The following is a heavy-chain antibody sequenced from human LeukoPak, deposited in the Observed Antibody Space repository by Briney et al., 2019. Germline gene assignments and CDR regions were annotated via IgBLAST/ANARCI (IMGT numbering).Heavy chain of an antibody. J-gene: IGHJ4*02. CDR3: ARDEVVAGADY. Sequence: ASAKVSCKASGGTFSSYAISWVRQAPGQGLEWMGWISAYNGNTNYAQKLQGRVTMTTDTSTSTAYMELRSLRSDDTAVYYCARDEVVAGADYWGQGTLVTVSS. CDR2: ISAYNGNT. D-gene: IGHD6-19*01. V-gene: IGHV1-18*01. CDR1: GGTFSSYA.